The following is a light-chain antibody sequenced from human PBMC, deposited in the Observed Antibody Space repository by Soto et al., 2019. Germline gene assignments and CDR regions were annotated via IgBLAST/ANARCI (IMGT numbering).Light chain of an antibody. J-gene: IGKJ2*01. CDR3: QQYESTPPT. V-gene: IGKV4-1*01. CDR1: QSALYSSNNKNY. CDR2: WAS. Sequence: DIVMTQSPDSLAVSLGERATINCKSSQSALYSSNNKNYLAWYQQRPGQPPKLLIYWASTRASGVPDRFSGAGSGTDFNLTITNLQVEDVAVYYCQQYESTPPTFGQGTKLEIK.